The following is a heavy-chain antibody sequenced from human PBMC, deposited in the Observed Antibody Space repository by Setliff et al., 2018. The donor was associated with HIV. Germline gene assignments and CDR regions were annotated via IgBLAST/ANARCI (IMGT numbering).Heavy chain of an antibody. D-gene: IGHD2-2*01. J-gene: IGHJ4*02. CDR2: IKSKINGGTT. CDR3: AYYRNSTVHQDY. CDR1: GFTFGGYA. Sequence: PGGSLRLSCTASGFTFGGYAMSWVRQAPGKGLEWVGRIKSKINGGTTDHAAPLKGRFTISIDDSKNTLYLQMNSLKSEDTAVYYCAYYRNSTVHQDYWGQGTLVTVSS. V-gene: IGHV3-15*01.